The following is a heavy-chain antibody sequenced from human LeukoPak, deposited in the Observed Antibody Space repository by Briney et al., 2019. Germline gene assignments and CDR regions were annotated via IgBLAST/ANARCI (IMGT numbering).Heavy chain of an antibody. V-gene: IGHV3-23*01. D-gene: IGHD6-19*01. CDR3: AKDKRHTSGWYYDY. J-gene: IGHJ4*02. CDR1: GFTFSSYA. Sequence: PGGSLRLSCVASGFTFSSYAMSWVRHAARKRLEWVSAMSGSGGSTYYADSVKGRFTISRDNSKNTLYLQMNNLRAEDTAVYYCAKDKRHTSGWYYDYWGQGTLVTVSS. CDR2: MSGSGGST.